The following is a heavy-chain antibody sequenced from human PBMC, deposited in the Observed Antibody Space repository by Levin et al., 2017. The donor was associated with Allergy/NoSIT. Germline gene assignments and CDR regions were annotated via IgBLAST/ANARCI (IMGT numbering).Heavy chain of an antibody. CDR1: GFTFSDYY. CDR3: ARSLMTVSA. CDR2: ISGTDSNL. D-gene: IGHD2-8*01. Sequence: PGGSLRLSCAGSGFTFSDYYMSWIRQAPGKGLEWVSYISGTDSNLYYADSVKGRFTISRDNAKNLLYLQMNSLRAEDTAVYYCARSLMTVSAWGQGTQVTVSS. V-gene: IGHV3-11*01. J-gene: IGHJ5*02.